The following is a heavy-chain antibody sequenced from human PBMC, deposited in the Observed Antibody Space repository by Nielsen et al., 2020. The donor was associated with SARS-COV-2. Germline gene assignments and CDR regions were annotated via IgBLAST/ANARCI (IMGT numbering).Heavy chain of an antibody. CDR1: GFILSNYW. D-gene: IGHD6-6*01. CDR2: IKPDGSEK. J-gene: IGHJ4*02. V-gene: IGHV3-7*03. CDR3: ARGEQLFD. Sequence: GGSLRLSCAVSGFILSNYWMSWVRQAPGKGLGWVANIKPDGSEKFYVDSVKGRFTISRDNAKNSLYLQMSSLRAEDTAVYYCARGEQLFDWGQGTLVTVSS.